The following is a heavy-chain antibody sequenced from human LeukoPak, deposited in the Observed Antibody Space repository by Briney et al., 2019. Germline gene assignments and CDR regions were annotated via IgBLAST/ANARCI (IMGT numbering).Heavy chain of an antibody. V-gene: IGHV3-30*04. J-gene: IGHJ4*02. CDR1: EFTFSTYA. CDR2: ISYDGNKK. D-gene: IGHD3-9*01. CDR3: AKAANYDILTGYYLDY. Sequence: GRSLRLSCAASEFTFSTYAMHWVRQAPGKGLEWVAFISYDGNKKDYADSVKGRFTISRDNSKNTLYLQMNNLRAEDTAIYYCAKAANYDILTGYYLDYWGQGTLVTVSS.